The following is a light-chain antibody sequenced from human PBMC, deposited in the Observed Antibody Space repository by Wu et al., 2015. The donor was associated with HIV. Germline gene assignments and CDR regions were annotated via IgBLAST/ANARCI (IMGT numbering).Light chain of an antibody. J-gene: IGKJ3*01. CDR2: GAS. CDR1: QRVTSRY. Sequence: EIVLTQSPGTLSLSPGERATLSCRASQRVTSRYLAWYQQKPGQAPRLLIYGASSRATGIPDRLSGSGSGADFTLIISRLEPEDFAVYYCQQYGTSPPTFGPGTKVDIK. V-gene: IGKV3-20*01. CDR3: QQYGTSPPT.